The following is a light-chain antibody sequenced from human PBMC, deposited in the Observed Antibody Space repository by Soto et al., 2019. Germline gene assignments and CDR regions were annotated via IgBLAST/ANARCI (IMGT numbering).Light chain of an antibody. CDR1: SGSVSTSHY. CDR3: VLYMGSGYWV. CDR2: FTS. J-gene: IGLJ3*02. Sequence: QTVVTQEPSFSVSPGTTVTLTCGLSSGSVSTSHYPNWYRQTPGQAPRPLIYFTSIRSSGVPGRFSGSILGNKAALTITGDKADDESDYYCVLYMGSGYWVFGGGTKLTVL. V-gene: IGLV8-61*01.